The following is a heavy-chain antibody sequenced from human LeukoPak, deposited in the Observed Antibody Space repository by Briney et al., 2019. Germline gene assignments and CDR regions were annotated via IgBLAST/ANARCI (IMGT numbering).Heavy chain of an antibody. CDR3: ARGGGYSGYDRGGDY. Sequence: SETLSLTCAVYGGSFSGYYCSWIRQPPGKGLEWIGEINHSGSTNYNPSLKSRVTISVDTSKNQFSLKLSSVTAADTAVYYCARGGGYSGYDRGGDYRGQGTLVTVSS. CDR2: INHSGST. CDR1: GGSFSGYY. V-gene: IGHV4-34*01. J-gene: IGHJ4*02. D-gene: IGHD5-12*01.